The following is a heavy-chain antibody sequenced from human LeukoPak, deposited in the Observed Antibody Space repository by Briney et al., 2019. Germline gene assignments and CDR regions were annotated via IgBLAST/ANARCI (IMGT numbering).Heavy chain of an antibody. CDR2: ISSSVSTI. D-gene: IGHD3-22*01. CDR3: ARGDSNYYDGSGSYT. Sequence: GSLRLSCAPSGFTFSRYEMNWGRHAPEEGREWVSYISSSVSTIYYADSVKGRFTISRDNAKNSLYLQMNRLRAEDTSVYYCARGDSNYYDGSGSYTWGQGTLVTVSS. J-gene: IGHJ5*02. CDR1: GFTFSRYE. V-gene: IGHV3-48*03.